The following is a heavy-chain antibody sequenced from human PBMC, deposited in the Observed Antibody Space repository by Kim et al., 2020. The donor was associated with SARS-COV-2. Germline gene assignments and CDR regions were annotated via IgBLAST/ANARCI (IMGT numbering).Heavy chain of an antibody. Sequence: SETLSLTCTVSGGSISSYYWSWIRQPPGKGLEWIGYIYYSGSTNYNPSLKSRVTISVDTSKNQFSLKLSSVTAADTAVYYCARTMYYDFWSGPTPAFDIWGQGTMVTVSS. CDR2: IYYSGST. D-gene: IGHD3-3*01. V-gene: IGHV4-59*01. CDR1: GGSISSYY. J-gene: IGHJ3*02. CDR3: ARTMYYDFWSGPTPAFDI.